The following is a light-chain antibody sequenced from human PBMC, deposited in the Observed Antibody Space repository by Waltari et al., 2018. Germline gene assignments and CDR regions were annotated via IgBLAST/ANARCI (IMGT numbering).Light chain of an antibody. CDR1: SSDVGGYNS. Sequence: QSALTQPASVSGSPGQSITISCTGTSSDVGGYNSVSWYQDHPGQAPKVIIYDVSDRPSWISERFSGSKSGNTASLTISGLQAEDEADYYGSSQSSDNVVLFGGGTKLTVL. J-gene: IGLJ2*01. CDR2: DVS. CDR3: SSQSSDNVVL. V-gene: IGLV2-14*03.